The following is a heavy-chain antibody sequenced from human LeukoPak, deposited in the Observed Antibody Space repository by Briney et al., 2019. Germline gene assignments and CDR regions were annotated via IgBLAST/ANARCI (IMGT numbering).Heavy chain of an antibody. Sequence: ASVKVSCKASGYTFTSYHMHWLRPAPGQGLKWMGIINPSGGSTSYAQKFQGRVTMTRDMSTSTVYMELSSLRSEDTAVYYCARDMDCSSTSCYPLYMDVWGKGTTVTVSS. CDR2: INPSGGST. CDR1: GYTFTSYH. J-gene: IGHJ6*03. CDR3: ARDMDCSSTSCYPLYMDV. V-gene: IGHV1-46*01. D-gene: IGHD2-2*01.